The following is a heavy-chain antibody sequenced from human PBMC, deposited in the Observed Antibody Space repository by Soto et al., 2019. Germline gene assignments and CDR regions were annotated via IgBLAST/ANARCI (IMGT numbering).Heavy chain of an antibody. J-gene: IGHJ4*02. CDR2: ISTYNGNT. CDR3: ARGPTDYYDNSGDYFLDY. Sequence: QVQLVQSGAEVKKPGASVKVSCKASGYTFTTYGMSWVRQARGQGLHWMGWISTYNGNTKYAERLQGRVTMTTDTTTSTAYMELRSLRSDDTAVYYCARGPTDYYDNSGDYFLDYWGQGTLVTVSS. CDR1: GYTFTTYG. V-gene: IGHV1-18*01. D-gene: IGHD3-22*01.